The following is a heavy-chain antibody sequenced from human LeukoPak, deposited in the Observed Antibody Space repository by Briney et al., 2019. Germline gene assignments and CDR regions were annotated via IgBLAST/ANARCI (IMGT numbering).Heavy chain of an antibody. CDR2: IYYSGST. CDR1: GGSISSYY. V-gene: IGHV4-59*01. CDR3: ASGIAVAVYGAFDI. D-gene: IGHD6-19*01. Sequence: NPSETLSLTCTVSGGSISSYYWSWIRQPPGKGLEWIGYIYYSGSTNYNPSLKSRVTISVDASKNQFSLKLSSVTAADTAVYYCASGIAVAVYGAFDIWGQGTMVTVSS. J-gene: IGHJ3*02.